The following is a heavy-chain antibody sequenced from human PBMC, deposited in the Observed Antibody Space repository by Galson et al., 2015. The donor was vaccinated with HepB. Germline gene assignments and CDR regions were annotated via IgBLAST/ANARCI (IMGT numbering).Heavy chain of an antibody. Sequence: SVKVSCKASGGTFSSYAISWVRQAPGQGLEWMGGIIPIFGTANYAQKFQGRVTITADESTSTAYMELSSLRSEDTAVYYCARVYGSGSPLGMDVWGQGTTVTVSS. J-gene: IGHJ6*02. CDR2: IIPIFGTA. CDR3: ARVYGSGSPLGMDV. CDR1: GGTFSSYA. D-gene: IGHD3-10*01. V-gene: IGHV1-69*13.